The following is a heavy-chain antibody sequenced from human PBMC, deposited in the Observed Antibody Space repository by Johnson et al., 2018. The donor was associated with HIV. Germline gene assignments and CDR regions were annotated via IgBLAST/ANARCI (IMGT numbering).Heavy chain of an antibody. CDR2: ISGSGDNT. D-gene: IGHD7-27*01. CDR3: AREPTTQNPRLTGDFGAFDI. J-gene: IGHJ3*02. Sequence: VQLVEYGGGLVQPGRSLRLSCAASGFTFDDYAMHWVRQAPGKGLEWVSAISGSGDNTHYADSVKGRFTISRANSKNTLYLQMNSLRAEDTAVYYCAREPTTQNPRLTGDFGAFDIWGQGTMVTVSS. CDR1: GFTFDDYA. V-gene: IGHV3-23*04.